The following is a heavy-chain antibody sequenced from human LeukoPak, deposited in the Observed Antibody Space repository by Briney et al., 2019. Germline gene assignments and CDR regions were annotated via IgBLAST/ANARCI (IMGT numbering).Heavy chain of an antibody. CDR1: GYTFTSYG. D-gene: IGHD2-2*01. Sequence: GASVKVSCKSSGYTFTSYGISWVRQAPGQGLEWMGWISAYNGNTNYAQKLQGRLTMTTDTSTSTAYMELRSLRSDDTAVYYCARDIVVVPAAMPGITGTIGYWGQGTLVTVSS. V-gene: IGHV1-18*01. J-gene: IGHJ4*02. CDR2: ISAYNGNT. CDR3: ARDIVVVPAAMPGITGTIGY.